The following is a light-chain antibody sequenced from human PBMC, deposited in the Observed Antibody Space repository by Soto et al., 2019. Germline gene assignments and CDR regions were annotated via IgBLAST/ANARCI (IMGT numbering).Light chain of an antibody. CDR1: QSVTSGY. CDR2: AVS. V-gene: IGKV3D-20*02. Sequence: GDSASLSCRSSQSVTSGYLAWYQQKPGQAPRLLIYAVSSRAAGIPDRFSGSESGTDFTLTISRLEPEDFATYYCQQSYSTPRTFGQGTKVDIK. CDR3: QQSYSTPRT. J-gene: IGKJ1*01.